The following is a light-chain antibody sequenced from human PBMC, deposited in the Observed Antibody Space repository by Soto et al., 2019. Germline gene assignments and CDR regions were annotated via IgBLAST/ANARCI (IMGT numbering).Light chain of an antibody. V-gene: IGKV3-15*01. CDR1: QSISDT. J-gene: IGKJ1*01. CDR3: QQYNNWPWT. Sequence: ILMTQSPATLSVSPGGRATLSCRASQSISDTLAWYQQKPGQAPRLLIYSASRRATGFPARFSGSGSGTDFTLTISSLQSEDFAVYYCQQYNNWPWTFGQGTKVDIK. CDR2: SAS.